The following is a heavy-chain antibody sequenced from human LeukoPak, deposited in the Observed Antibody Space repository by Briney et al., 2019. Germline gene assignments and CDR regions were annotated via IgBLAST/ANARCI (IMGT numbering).Heavy chain of an antibody. CDR2: VYYIGST. CDR3: ARHAAVAGTAFDY. J-gene: IGHJ4*02. V-gene: IGHV4-59*08. Sequence: SETLSLTCTVSGGSMYSHYWSWVRQSPGTGLEGSAYVYYIGSTHYNPSLKSRATISVDTSKNQFSLKLTSMTAADTAVYFCARHAAVAGTAFDYWGPGTLVTVSS. D-gene: IGHD6-19*01. CDR1: GGSMYSHY.